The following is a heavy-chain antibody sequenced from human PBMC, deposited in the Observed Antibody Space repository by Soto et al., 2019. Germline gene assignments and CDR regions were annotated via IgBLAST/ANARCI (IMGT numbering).Heavy chain of an antibody. CDR2: IKGDGSEE. D-gene: IGHD5-18*01. V-gene: IGHV3-7*01. J-gene: IGHJ4*02. Sequence: EVQLVESGGVLVQPGGSLKVSCAASGFTFRSSWMNWVRQAPGKGLEWVANIKGDGSEEYYVDSVRGRFTISRDNANSSLSLQMNSLRAEDTAVYYFAAGLPPEYWGQGALVTVSS. CDR1: GFTFRSSW. CDR3: AAGLPPEY.